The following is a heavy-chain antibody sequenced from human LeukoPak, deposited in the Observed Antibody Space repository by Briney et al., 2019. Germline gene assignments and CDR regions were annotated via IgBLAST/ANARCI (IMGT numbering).Heavy chain of an antibody. Sequence: SETLSLTCTVSGGSISSNNYYWGWIRQPPGKGLEWIGSIYYSGSTYYNPSLKSRVTISVDTSKNQFSLKLSSVTAADTAVYYCARSNSGSYFRFDYWGQGTLVTVSS. J-gene: IGHJ4*02. CDR1: GGSISSNNYY. V-gene: IGHV4-39*01. CDR3: ARSNSGSYFRFDY. CDR2: IYYSGST. D-gene: IGHD1-26*01.